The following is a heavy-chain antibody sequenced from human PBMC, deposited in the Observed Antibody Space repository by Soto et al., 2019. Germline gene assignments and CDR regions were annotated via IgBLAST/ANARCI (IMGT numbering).Heavy chain of an antibody. J-gene: IGHJ6*03. V-gene: IGHV4-59*01. CDR2: IYYSGST. CDR3: ARDLHGITIFGVVIDYMDV. Sequence: GKGLEWIGYIYYSGSTNYNPSLKSRVTISVDTSKNQFSLKLSSVTAADTAVYYCARDLHGITIFGVVIDYMDVWGKGTTVTVSS. D-gene: IGHD3-3*01.